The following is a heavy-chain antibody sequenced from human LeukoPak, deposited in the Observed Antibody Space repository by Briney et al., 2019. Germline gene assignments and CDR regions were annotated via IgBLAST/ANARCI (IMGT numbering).Heavy chain of an antibody. D-gene: IGHD2-15*01. J-gene: IGHJ4*02. CDR2: IYYSGST. CDR3: ARAPTLLLFDY. CDR1: GGSISSYY. Sequence: PSETLSLTCTVSGGSISSYYWSWIRQPPGKGLERIGYIYYSGSTNYNPSLKSRVTISVDTSKNQFSLKLSSVTAADTAVYYCARAPTLLLFDYWGQGTLVTVSS. V-gene: IGHV4-59*01.